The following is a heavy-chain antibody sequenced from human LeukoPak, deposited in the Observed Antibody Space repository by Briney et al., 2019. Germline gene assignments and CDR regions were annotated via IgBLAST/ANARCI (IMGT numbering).Heavy chain of an antibody. V-gene: IGHV4-34*01. CDR1: GGSFSGYY. J-gene: IGHJ4*02. CDR3: ARERGTTVIPRYFDY. D-gene: IGHD4-11*01. CDR2: INHSGST. Sequence: PSETLSLTCAVYGGSFSGYYWSWIRQPPGKGLEWIGEINHSGSTNYNPSLKSRVTISVDTSKNQFSLKLSSVTAADTAVYYCARERGTTVIPRYFDYWGQGTLVTVSS.